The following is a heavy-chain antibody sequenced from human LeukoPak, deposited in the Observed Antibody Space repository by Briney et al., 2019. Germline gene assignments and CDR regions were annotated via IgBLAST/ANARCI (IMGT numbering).Heavy chain of an antibody. J-gene: IGHJ4*02. V-gene: IGHV1-69*01. Sequence: ASVKVSCKASGGTFSSYAISWVRQAPGQGLEWMGGIIPIFGTANYAQKFQGRVTITADESTSTAYMELSSLRSEDTAVYHCARGPAPSYDFWSGEPDDYWGQGTLVTVSS. CDR1: GGTFSSYA. CDR2: IIPIFGTA. CDR3: ARGPAPSYDFWSGEPDDY. D-gene: IGHD3-3*01.